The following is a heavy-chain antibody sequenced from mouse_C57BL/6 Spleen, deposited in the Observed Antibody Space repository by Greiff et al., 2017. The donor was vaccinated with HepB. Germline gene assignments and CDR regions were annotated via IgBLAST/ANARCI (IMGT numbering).Heavy chain of an antibody. Sequence: VQLQQSGAELVKPGASVKMSCKASGYTFTSYWITWVKQRPGQGLEWIGDIYPGSGSTNYNEKFKSKATLTVDTSSSTAYMQLSSLTSEDSAVYYCARVDTTPYYVNSYYYAMDYWGQGTSVTVSS. CDR1: GYTFTSYW. CDR3: ARVDTTPYYVNSYYYAMDY. J-gene: IGHJ4*01. D-gene: IGHD2-1*01. CDR2: IYPGSGST. V-gene: IGHV1-55*01.